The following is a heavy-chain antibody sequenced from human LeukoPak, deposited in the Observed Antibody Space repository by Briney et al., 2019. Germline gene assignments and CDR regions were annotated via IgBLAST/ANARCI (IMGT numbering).Heavy chain of an antibody. D-gene: IGHD1-1*01. CDR2: IYYSGST. CDR3: ARAGLEIDY. V-gene: IGHV4-59*01. CDR1: GGSISSYY. Sequence: SETLSLTCTVSGGSISSYYWSWIRQPPGKGLEWIGYIYYSGSTNYNPSLKSRVTISVDTSKNQFSLKLSSVTAADTAVYYCARAGLEIDYWGQGTLVTVSS. J-gene: IGHJ4*02.